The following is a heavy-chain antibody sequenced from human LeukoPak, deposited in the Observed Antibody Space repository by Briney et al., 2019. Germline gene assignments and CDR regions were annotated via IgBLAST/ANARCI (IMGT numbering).Heavy chain of an antibody. CDR2: ISSSGSTI. CDR3: AREAWGSYLRYFDY. V-gene: IGHV3-48*03. CDR1: GFTFSSYE. D-gene: IGHD1-26*01. J-gene: IGHJ4*02. Sequence: GGSLRLSCAASGFTFSSYEMNWVRQAPGKGLEWVSYISSSGSTIYYADSVKGRFTISRDNAKNSLYLQMNSLRAEDTAVYYCAREAWGSYLRYFDYWGQGTLVTVS.